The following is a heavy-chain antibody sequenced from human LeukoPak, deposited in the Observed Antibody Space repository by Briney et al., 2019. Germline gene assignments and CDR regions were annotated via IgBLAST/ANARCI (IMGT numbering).Heavy chain of an antibody. CDR3: ARRLNRYGDYRIVGY. D-gene: IGHD4-17*01. V-gene: IGHV1-18*01. J-gene: IGHJ4*02. CDR1: GYTFTGYG. Sequence: ASVKVSCKASGYTFTGYGISWVRQAPGQGLEWMGWISAYNGNTNYAQKLQGRVTMTTDTSTSTAYMELRSLRSDDTAVYYCARRLNRYGDYRIVGYWGQGTLVTVSS. CDR2: ISAYNGNT.